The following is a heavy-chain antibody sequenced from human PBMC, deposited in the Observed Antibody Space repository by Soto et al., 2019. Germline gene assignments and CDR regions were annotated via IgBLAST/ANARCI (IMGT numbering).Heavy chain of an antibody. CDR1: GFTFSSYS. D-gene: IGHD2-8*01. CDR2: ISGSSSMI. CDR3: ARDLNPRQEMLYALLGY. Sequence: GGSLRLSCAASGFTFSSYSMNWVRQAPGKGLERVSYISGSSSMIYYADSVKGRFTISRDNAKNSLYLQMNSLRAEDTAVYYCARDLNPRQEMLYALLGYWGQGTLVTVSS. J-gene: IGHJ4*02. V-gene: IGHV3-48*01.